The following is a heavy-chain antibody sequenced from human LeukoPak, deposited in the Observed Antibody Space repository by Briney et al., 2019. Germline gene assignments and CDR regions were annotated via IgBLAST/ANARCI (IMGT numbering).Heavy chain of an antibody. Sequence: GGSLRLSCTVSGFTVSSNSMSWVRQAPGKGLEWVSFIYSDNTHYSDSVKGRFTISRDNAKNSLYLQMNSLRAEDTAVYYCARDVTSPEAFDIWGQGTMVTVSS. J-gene: IGHJ3*02. V-gene: IGHV3-53*01. CDR3: ARDVTSPEAFDI. D-gene: IGHD2-21*02. CDR2: IYSDNT. CDR1: GFTVSSNS.